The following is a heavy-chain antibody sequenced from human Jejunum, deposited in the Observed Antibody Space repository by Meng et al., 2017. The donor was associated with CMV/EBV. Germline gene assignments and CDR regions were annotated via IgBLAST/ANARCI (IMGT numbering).Heavy chain of an antibody. CDR1: GFTFSTYW. Sequence: SGFTFSTYWMDWVRQAPGKGLEWVANIKYDGSQKNYVDSVKGRFTISRDNAKNSLYLQMNSLRAEDTAVYYCAKDLDYMGGMDVWGQGTTVTVSS. CDR2: IKYDGSQK. D-gene: IGHD4-11*01. J-gene: IGHJ6*02. CDR3: AKDLDYMGGMDV. V-gene: IGHV3-7*01.